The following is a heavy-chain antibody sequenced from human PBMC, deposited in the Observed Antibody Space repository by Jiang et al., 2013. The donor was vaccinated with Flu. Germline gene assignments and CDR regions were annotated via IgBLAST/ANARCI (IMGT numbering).Heavy chain of an antibody. CDR3: ARDVGSGTFFPTWFDP. V-gene: IGHV3-7*01. CDR1: GFTFNTHY. J-gene: IGHJ5*02. CDR2: INLDGSDK. D-gene: IGHD3-10*01. Sequence: VQLLESGGGLVQPGGSLRLSCAASGFTFNTHYMSWVRQPPGRGLDWVATINLDGSDKDLAYSVKGRFTISRDNAEESVFLQMNSLRVEDTALYYCARDVGSGTFFPTWFDPWGQGTLVTVSS.